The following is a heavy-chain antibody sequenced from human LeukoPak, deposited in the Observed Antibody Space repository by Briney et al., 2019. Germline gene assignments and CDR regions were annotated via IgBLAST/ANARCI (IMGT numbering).Heavy chain of an antibody. J-gene: IGHJ3*02. V-gene: IGHV3-48*03. Sequence: GGSLRLSCAASGFTVNTYEMNWVHQAPGKGLEWVSYINSRDNIVYYADSVKGRFTISRDNAKNPLSLQMNSLRAEDTAVYYCARGGYCSSAICYSLNAFDIWGQGTVVTTSS. CDR3: ARGGYCSSAICYSLNAFDI. D-gene: IGHD2-2*01. CDR2: INSRDNIV. CDR1: GFTVNTYE.